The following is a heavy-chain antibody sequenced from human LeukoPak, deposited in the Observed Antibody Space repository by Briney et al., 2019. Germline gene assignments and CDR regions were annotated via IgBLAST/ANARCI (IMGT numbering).Heavy chain of an antibody. V-gene: IGHV3-23*01. D-gene: IGHD5-24*01. CDR3: AKSEMATIFRD. CDR1: GFTFSSYA. Sequence: GVSLRLSCAASGFTFSSYAMSWVRQAPGKGLEWVSAISGSGGSTYYADSGKGRFTISRDNSKNTLYLQMNSPRAEDTAVYYCAKSEMATIFRDCGQGTLVTVSS. CDR2: ISGSGGST. J-gene: IGHJ4*02.